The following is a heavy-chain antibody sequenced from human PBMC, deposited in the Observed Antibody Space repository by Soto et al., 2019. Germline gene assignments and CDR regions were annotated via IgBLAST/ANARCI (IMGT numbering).Heavy chain of an antibody. CDR2: IYTTGIT. D-gene: IGHD6-6*01. J-gene: IGHJ6*02. CDR3: ARGSSIAGLYYGMDV. CDR1: GGSVSTYY. Sequence: SETLSLTCTISGGSVSTYYWTWIRRPPGKGLEWIGYIYTTGITNYNPSLKSRVTISIDTSKNQFSLKLSSVTAADTAVYYCARGSSIAGLYYGMDVWGQGTTVTVSS. V-gene: IGHV4-4*08.